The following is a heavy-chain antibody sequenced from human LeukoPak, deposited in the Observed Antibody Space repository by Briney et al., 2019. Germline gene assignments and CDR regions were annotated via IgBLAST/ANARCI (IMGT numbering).Heavy chain of an antibody. J-gene: IGHJ4*02. CDR1: RFTLSSYA. Sequence: GGSLRLSCAASRFTLSSYAMHWVRQAPGKGLEWVAFISYDGSNKYYADSVKGRFTISRVNSKNTLYLQMNSLRAEDTAVYYCARQNSGSYYDYWGQGTLVTVSS. CDR2: ISYDGSNK. V-gene: IGHV3-30*04. CDR3: ARQNSGSYYDY. D-gene: IGHD1-26*01.